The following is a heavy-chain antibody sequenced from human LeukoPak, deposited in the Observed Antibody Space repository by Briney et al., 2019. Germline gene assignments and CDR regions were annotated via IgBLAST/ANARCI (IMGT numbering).Heavy chain of an antibody. J-gene: IGHJ4*02. Sequence: GGSLRLSCAASGFTFSDYYMSWIRQAPGKGLEWVAVVSYDGTYQNYADSVKGRFTISRDNSRNTLYLQMNSVRAEDTAVYYCSSQKDTYGYLDYWGQGTLVIVSS. D-gene: IGHD5-18*01. CDR2: VSYDGTYQ. V-gene: IGHV3-30-3*01. CDR3: SSQKDTYGYLDY. CDR1: GFTFSDYY.